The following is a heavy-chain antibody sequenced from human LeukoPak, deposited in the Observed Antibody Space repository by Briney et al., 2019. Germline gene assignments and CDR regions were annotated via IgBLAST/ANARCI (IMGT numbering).Heavy chain of an antibody. Sequence: GGSLRLSCAASGFTFSSYAMSWVRQAPGKGLEWVSGINWNGDNTHYADSVKGRFTISRDNAKNSLYLQMNSLRAEDTALYHCARGGNTAMVTYFDYWGQGTLVTVSS. V-gene: IGHV3-20*01. D-gene: IGHD5-18*01. J-gene: IGHJ4*02. CDR1: GFTFSSYA. CDR2: INWNGDNT. CDR3: ARGGNTAMVTYFDY.